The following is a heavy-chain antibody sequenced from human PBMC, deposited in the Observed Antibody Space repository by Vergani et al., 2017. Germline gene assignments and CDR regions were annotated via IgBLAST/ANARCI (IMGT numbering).Heavy chain of an antibody. Sequence: EVQLVESGGGLVLPGGSLRLSCAASGFTFSGYGMNWVRQAPGKGLEWVSYISSGSSSIYYADSVKGRFTISRDNAKNSVPLQMNSLRAEDTAVYYCARDHYDILTGYYRPDYWGQGTLVTVSS. CDR3: ARDHYDILTGYYRPDY. J-gene: IGHJ4*02. CDR2: ISSGSSSI. D-gene: IGHD3-9*01. CDR1: GFTFSGYG. V-gene: IGHV3-48*01.